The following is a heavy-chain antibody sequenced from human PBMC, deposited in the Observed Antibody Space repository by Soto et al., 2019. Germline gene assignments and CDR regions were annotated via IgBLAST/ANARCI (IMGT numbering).Heavy chain of an antibody. CDR3: ARVYDSSGYYYADAFDI. Sequence: QVQLQESGPGLVKPSQTLSLTCTVSGGSISSGGYYWSWIRQHPGKGLEWIGYIYYSGSTYYNPPLKSRVTISVDTSKNQFSLKLSSVTAADTAVYYCARVYDSSGYYYADAFDIWGQGTMVTVSS. V-gene: IGHV4-31*03. CDR1: GGSISSGGYY. CDR2: IYYSGST. D-gene: IGHD3-22*01. J-gene: IGHJ3*02.